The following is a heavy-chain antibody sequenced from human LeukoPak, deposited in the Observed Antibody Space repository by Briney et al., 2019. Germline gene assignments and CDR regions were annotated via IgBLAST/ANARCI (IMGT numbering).Heavy chain of an antibody. D-gene: IGHD1-26*01. J-gene: IGHJ4*02. V-gene: IGHV3-20*04. CDR3: ATNIVGATFDY. CDR1: GFTFDDYG. CDR2: TNWNGGST. Sequence: GGSLRLSCAASGFTFDDYGMSWVRQAPGKGLEWVSGTNWNGGSTGYADSVKGRFTISRDNAKNSLYLQMNSLRAEDTALYYCATNIVGATFDYWGQGTLVTVSS.